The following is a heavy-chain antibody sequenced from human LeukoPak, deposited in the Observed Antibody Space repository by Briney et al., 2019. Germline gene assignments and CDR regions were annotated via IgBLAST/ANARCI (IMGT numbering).Heavy chain of an antibody. CDR2: TSYDGIHK. D-gene: IGHD3-10*01. CDR3: ARDNIAGSGSSD. Sequence: GGSLRLSCTDSGFTFSRSAMHWVRQAPGKGLEWVAVTSYDGIHKYYADSVQGRFTISRDNSKDTLYLQMNSLRVEDTAVYYRARDNIAGSGSSDWGQGTLVTVSS. J-gene: IGHJ4*02. V-gene: IGHV3-30-3*01. CDR1: GFTFSRSA.